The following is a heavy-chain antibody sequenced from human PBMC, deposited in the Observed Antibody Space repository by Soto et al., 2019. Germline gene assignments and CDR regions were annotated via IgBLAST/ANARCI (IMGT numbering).Heavy chain of an antibody. CDR1: GFTFIDSA. J-gene: IGHJ6*02. V-gene: IGHV3-73*01. CDR3: LRASWNYYYYGMDI. CDR2: IRSKALSYAT. D-gene: IGHD1-1*01. Sequence: PGGSLRLSCAASGFTFIDSAMHWVLQASGKGLEWVGRIRSKALSYATAYAASVQGRFTISRDDSENTAYLQMNSLKTEDTAVYYCLRASWNYYYYGMDIWGQGTTVTVSS.